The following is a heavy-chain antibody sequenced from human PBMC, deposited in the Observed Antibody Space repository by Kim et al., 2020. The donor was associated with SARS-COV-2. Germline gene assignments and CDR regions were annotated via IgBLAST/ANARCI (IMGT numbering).Heavy chain of an antibody. CDR3: ARGLWFGSPFDY. D-gene: IGHD3-10*01. J-gene: IGHJ4*02. V-gene: IGHV4-59*09. Sequence: NYKPSLKRRVTISVDTSKSQFSLKLSSVTAADTAVYYCARGLWFGSPFDYWGQRTLVTVSS.